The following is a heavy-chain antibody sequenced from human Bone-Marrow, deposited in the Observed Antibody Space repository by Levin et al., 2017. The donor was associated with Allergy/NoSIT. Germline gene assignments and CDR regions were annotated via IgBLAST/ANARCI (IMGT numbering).Heavy chain of an antibody. CDR1: GGSFSDYS. J-gene: IGHJ6*02. Sequence: SETLSLTCAVYGGSFSDYSWSWIRQPPGKGLEWIGDISHSGSTNYNPSLKGRVTISIDTSKNQFSLELSSVTAADRAVYYWERIRVILTGYYRGSQASYYYGMDVWGQGTTVTVSS. CDR3: ERIRVILTGYYRGSQASYYYGMDV. CDR2: ISHSGST. D-gene: IGHD3-9*01. V-gene: IGHV4-34*01.